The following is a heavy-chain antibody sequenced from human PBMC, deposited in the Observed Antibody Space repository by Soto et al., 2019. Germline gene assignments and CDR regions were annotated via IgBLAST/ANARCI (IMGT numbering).Heavy chain of an antibody. CDR1: GYTFTSYG. V-gene: IGHV1-18*04. D-gene: IGHD2-2*02. J-gene: IGHJ3*02. Sequence: VQLVQSGAEVKKPGASVKVSCKASGYTFTSYGISWVRQAPGQGLEWMGWISAYNGNTNYAQKLQGRVTMTTDTSTSTAYMELRSLRSDDTAVYYCAARGLYCSSTSCYTFSAFDIWGQGTMVTVSS. CDR3: AARGLYCSSTSCYTFSAFDI. CDR2: ISAYNGNT.